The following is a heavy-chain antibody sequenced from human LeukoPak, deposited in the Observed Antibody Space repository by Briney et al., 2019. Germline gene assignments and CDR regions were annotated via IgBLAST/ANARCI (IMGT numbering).Heavy chain of an antibody. D-gene: IGHD3-22*01. CDR1: GYTFTSYY. V-gene: IGHV1-2*02. CDR2: INPNSGGT. J-gene: IGHJ4*02. Sequence: GASVKVSCKASGYTFTSYYMHWVRQAPGQGLEWMGWINPNSGGTNYAQKFQGRVTMTRDTSISTAYMELSRLRSDDTAVYYCARAYYDSSGYYYLEYYFDNWGQGTLVTVSS. CDR3: ARAYYDSSGYYYLEYYFDN.